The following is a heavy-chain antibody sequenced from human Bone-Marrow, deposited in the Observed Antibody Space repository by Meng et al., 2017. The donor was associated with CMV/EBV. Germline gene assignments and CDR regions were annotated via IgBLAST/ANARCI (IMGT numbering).Heavy chain of an antibody. V-gene: IGHV4-59*01. CDR3: ARETRWNDVDY. CDR2: IYYSGST. D-gene: IGHD1-1*01. Sequence: SETLSFTCTVSGGSISSYYWSWIRQPPGKGLEWIGYIYYSGSTNYNPSLKSRVTISVDTSKNQFSLKLSSVTAADTAVDYCARETRWNDVDYWGQGTLVTVSS. CDR1: GGSISSYY. J-gene: IGHJ4*02.